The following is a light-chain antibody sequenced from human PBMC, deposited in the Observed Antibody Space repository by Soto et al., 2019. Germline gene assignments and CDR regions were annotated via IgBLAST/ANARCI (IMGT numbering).Light chain of an antibody. V-gene: IGKV1-13*02. J-gene: IGKJ2*02. CDR1: QGISSA. CDR3: QQFNSYPRT. CDR2: DAS. Sequence: AIQLTQSPSSLSACVGDRVTITCRASQGISSALTWYQQKPGKPPKLLIYDASSLESGVPSRFSGSGSGTDFTLTISSLQPEDFATYHCQQFNSYPRTFGQGTKLEIK.